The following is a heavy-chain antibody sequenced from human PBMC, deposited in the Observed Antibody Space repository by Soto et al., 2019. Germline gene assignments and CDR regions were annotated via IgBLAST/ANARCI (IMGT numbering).Heavy chain of an antibody. CDR1: GFTLSDYW. V-gene: IGHV3-74*03. D-gene: IGHD6-19*01. J-gene: IGHJ4*01. Sequence: TGRSLRLSCAASGFTLSDYWMHWVRQVPGKGLLWVSRISVDGRDTTYADSVKGRFTISRDNAKNTLYLQMDSLRAEDISVSYGVRGPEQRPFDYLGHGSLVIVSS. CDR3: VRGPEQRPFDY. CDR2: ISVDGRDT.